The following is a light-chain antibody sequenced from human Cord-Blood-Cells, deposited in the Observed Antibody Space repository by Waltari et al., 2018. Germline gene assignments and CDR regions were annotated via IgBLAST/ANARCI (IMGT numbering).Light chain of an antibody. V-gene: IGLV6-57*01. CDR3: QSYDSSNHWV. J-gene: IGLJ3*02. CDR2: EDN. Sequence: NFMLTQPHSVSESHGKTITISCTRSSGSIASNYVQRYQQRPGSSPTTVIYEDNQRPSGVPDRFSGSIDSSSNSASLTISGLKTEDEADYYCQSYDSSNHWVFGGGTKLTVL. CDR1: SGSIASNY.